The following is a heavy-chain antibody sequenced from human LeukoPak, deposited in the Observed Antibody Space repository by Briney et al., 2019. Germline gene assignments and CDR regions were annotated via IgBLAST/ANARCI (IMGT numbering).Heavy chain of an antibody. CDR1: GFPHSSYA. Sequence: QPGRSLRLSCAACGFPHSSYAMQGVRESRGGAGEGGAVISCGGSNKYYAVSVKGRFTISRDNSKNSLYLQMNSLRAEDTAVYYCARGDGWPTYYDFWSGYYNNYYGMDVWGQGTTVTVSS. J-gene: IGHJ6*02. V-gene: IGHV3-30-3*01. CDR2: ISCGGSNK. CDR3: ARGDGWPTYYDFWSGYYNNYYGMDV. D-gene: IGHD3-3*01.